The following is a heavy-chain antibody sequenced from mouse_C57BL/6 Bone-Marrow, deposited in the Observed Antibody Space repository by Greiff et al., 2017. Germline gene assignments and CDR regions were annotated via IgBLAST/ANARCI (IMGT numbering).Heavy chain of an antibody. CDR2: INPSSGYT. CDR1: GYTFTSYT. CDR3: ARGARITRYFDY. D-gene: IGHD2-4*01. Sequence: QVQLQQSGAELARPGASVKMSCKASGYTFTSYTMHWVKQRPGQGLEWIGYINPSSGYTKYNQKFKDKATLTADKSSSTAYMQLSSLTSEDSAVYYGARGARITRYFDYWGQGTTLTVSS. J-gene: IGHJ2*01. V-gene: IGHV1-4*01.